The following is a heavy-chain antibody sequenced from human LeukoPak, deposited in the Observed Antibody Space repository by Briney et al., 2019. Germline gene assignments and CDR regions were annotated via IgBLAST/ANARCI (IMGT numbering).Heavy chain of an antibody. D-gene: IGHD6-13*01. CDR3: AREVIAAAAPFWYFDL. Sequence: PGGSLRLSCAASGFTFNSYIMNWVRQAPGKGLEWVSSISSSSNYIYYADSVKGRFTISRDNARNSLYLQVNSLRAEDTAVYYCAREVIAAAAPFWYFDLWGRGTLVTVSS. J-gene: IGHJ2*01. CDR2: ISSSSNYI. CDR1: GFTFNSYI. V-gene: IGHV3-21*01.